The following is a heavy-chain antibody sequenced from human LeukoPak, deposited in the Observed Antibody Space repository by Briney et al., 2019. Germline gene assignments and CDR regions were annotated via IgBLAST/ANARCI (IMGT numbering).Heavy chain of an antibody. CDR1: GYSFTSYW. CDR3: ARHVGSTTHFDY. Sequence: GESLKISCQGSGYSFTSYWIAWVRQMPGKGVEGMGIIYPGDSDTKYSPSFQGQVTIAADKSTSTAYLQWSSLKASDTAMYYCARHVGSTTHFDYWGQGTLVTVSS. CDR2: IYPGDSDT. D-gene: IGHD6-13*01. V-gene: IGHV5-51*01. J-gene: IGHJ4*02.